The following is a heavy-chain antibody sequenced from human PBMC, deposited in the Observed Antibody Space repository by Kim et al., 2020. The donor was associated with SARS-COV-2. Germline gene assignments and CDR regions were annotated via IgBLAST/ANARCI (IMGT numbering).Heavy chain of an antibody. Sequence: GGSLRLSCAASGFTFSSYAMHWVRQAPGKGLEWVAVISYDGSNKYYADSVKGRFTISRDNSKNTLYLQMNSLRAEDTAVYYCARDHLDIVVVPAAIWARSMENSNYGGDLDYWGQGTLVTVSS. D-gene: IGHD2-2*01. CDR1: GFTFSSYA. CDR3: ARDHLDIVVVPAAIWARSMENSNYGGDLDY. J-gene: IGHJ4*02. V-gene: IGHV3-30-3*01. CDR2: ISYDGSNK.